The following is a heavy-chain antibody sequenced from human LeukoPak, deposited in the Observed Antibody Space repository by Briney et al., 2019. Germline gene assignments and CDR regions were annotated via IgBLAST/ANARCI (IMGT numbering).Heavy chain of an antibody. J-gene: IGHJ3*02. CDR2: IRYDGNNE. CDR3: AKDIVVVGAATNSADAFDI. Sequence: GGSLRLSCAASGFTFSSYGMHWVRQAPGKGLEWVAFIRYDGNNEYYSDSVKGRFTISRDNSKNTLYLQMNSLRAEDTAVYYCAKDIVVVGAATNSADAFDIWGQGTMVTVSS. CDR1: GFTFSSYG. V-gene: IGHV3-30*02. D-gene: IGHD2-15*01.